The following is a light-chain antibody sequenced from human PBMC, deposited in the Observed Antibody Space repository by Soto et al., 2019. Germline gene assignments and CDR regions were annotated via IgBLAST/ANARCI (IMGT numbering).Light chain of an antibody. Sequence: DIQMTQSPSTLSASVGDTVTTDFRASQTISVSLAWYQQKPGKAPNLLIYDASTLQGGVPSRFSGSGSGTEFTLTVTSLQPEDFATYFCQQYDKYSTFGHGTKVDIK. CDR3: QQYDKYST. J-gene: IGKJ1*01. V-gene: IGKV1-5*01. CDR2: DAS. CDR1: QTISVS.